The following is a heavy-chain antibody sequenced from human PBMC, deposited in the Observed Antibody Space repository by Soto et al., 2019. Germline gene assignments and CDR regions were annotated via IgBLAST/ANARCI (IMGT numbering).Heavy chain of an antibody. D-gene: IGHD1-1*01. V-gene: IGHV3-66*01. Sequence: EVQLVESGGDLVQPGGSLRLSCAASGFTVSSKSMNWVRQAPGKGLEWVSVIYSDGTTYYADSVEGRFTISRDNSKNTLFLQMNGLRAEDTAVYHCARSQYAANWPYHFDLWGQGTLVAVSS. CDR1: GFTVSSKS. CDR2: IYSDGTT. J-gene: IGHJ4*02. CDR3: ARSQYAANWPYHFDL.